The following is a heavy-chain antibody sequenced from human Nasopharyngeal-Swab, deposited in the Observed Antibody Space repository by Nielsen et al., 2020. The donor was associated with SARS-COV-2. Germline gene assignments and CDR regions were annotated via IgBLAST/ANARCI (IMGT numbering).Heavy chain of an antibody. Sequence: ASVKVSCKASGYTLTGYYMHWVQQAPGQGLEWMGWINPHSRGTKYAQKFQGRVTMTSDTSINTAYMELRRLRSDDTAVYYCARVAYSSGWTPFDYWGQGTLVTASS. CDR2: INPHSRGT. D-gene: IGHD6-19*01. J-gene: IGHJ4*02. V-gene: IGHV1-2*02. CDR1: GYTLTGYY. CDR3: ARVAYSSGWTPFDY.